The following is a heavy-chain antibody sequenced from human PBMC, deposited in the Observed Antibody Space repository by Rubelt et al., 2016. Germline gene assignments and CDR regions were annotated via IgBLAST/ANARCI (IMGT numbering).Heavy chain of an antibody. D-gene: IGHD3-10*01. V-gene: IGHV3-48*02. Sequence: GTEWVSYISSTITSGYYADSVKGRFTVSRDIAKNSLYLQMNSLRDEDTAVYYCARQQLRGVIVSGYGMDVWGQGTTVTVSS. CDR2: ISSTITSG. CDR3: ARQQLRGVIVSGYGMDV. J-gene: IGHJ6*02.